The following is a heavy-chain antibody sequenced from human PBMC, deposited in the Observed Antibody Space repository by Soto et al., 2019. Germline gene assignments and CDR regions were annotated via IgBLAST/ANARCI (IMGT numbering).Heavy chain of an antibody. V-gene: IGHV2-5*02. CDR1: GFSLSTNGVG. D-gene: IGHD3-16*01. CDR3: ANKGGGDRILDF. Sequence: QITLKESGPTLVKPTQTLTLTCTFSGFSLSTNGVGVGWIRQPPGKALEWLALIYWDDSKEYSPSLRSRLTITKDPTKNQVVLTMTNMDPVDTSTYYCANKGGGDRILDFWGQGTLVTVSS. CDR2: IYWDDSK. J-gene: IGHJ4*02.